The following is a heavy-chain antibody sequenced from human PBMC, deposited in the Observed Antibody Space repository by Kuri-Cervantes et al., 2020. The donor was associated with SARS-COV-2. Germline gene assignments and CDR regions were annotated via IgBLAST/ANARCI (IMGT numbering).Heavy chain of an antibody. CDR1: GFTFDDYP. J-gene: IGHJ6*02. D-gene: IGHD3-22*01. V-gene: IGHV3-9*01. CDR3: ATSQEKVVITLGDV. CDR2: ISWNSGSI. Sequence: SLKISCAASGFTFDDYPMHWVRQAPGKGLEWVSGISWNSGSIGYADSVKGRFTISRDNAKNSLYLQMNSLRAEDTALYYCATSQEKVVITLGDVWGQGTTVTVSS.